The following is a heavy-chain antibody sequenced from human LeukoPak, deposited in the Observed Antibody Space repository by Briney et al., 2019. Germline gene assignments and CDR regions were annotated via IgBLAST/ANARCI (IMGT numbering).Heavy chain of an antibody. J-gene: IGHJ3*02. CDR1: GGSFSDYY. CDR2: INHRGST. V-gene: IGHV4-34*01. Sequence: PSETLSLTCAVYGGSFSDYYWTWIRQPPGKGLEWIGEINHRGSTHYNPSLKSRVTISVDTSKKQFSLKLSSVAAADTAVYYCATYSTGFDIWGQGTVVTVSS. D-gene: IGHD6-19*01. CDR3: ATYSTGFDI.